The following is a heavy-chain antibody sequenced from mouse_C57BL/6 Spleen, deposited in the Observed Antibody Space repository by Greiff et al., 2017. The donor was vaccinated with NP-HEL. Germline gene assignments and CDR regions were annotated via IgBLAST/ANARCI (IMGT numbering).Heavy chain of an antibody. Sequence: EVHLVESGGGLVKPGGSLKLSCAASGFTFSDYGMHWVRQAPEKGLEWVAYISSGSSTIYYADTVKGRFTISRDNAKNTLFLQMTSLRSEDTAMYYCARGGSSLYYYAMDYWGQGTSVTVSS. J-gene: IGHJ4*01. CDR1: GFTFSDYG. CDR2: ISSGSSTI. V-gene: IGHV5-17*01. D-gene: IGHD1-1*01. CDR3: ARGGSSLYYYAMDY.